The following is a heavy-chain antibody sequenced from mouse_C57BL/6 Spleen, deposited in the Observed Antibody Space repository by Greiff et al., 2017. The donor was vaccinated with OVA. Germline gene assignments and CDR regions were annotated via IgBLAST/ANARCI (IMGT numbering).Heavy chain of an antibody. CDR1: GYTFTSYW. D-gene: IGHD2-1*01. V-gene: IGHV1-64*01. CDR2: IHPNSGST. J-gene: IGHJ2*01. CDR3: ARREDGNSYCDY. Sequence: QVQLQQPGAELVKPGASVKLSCKASGYTFTSYWMHWVKQRPGQGLEWIGMIHPNSGSTNYNEKFKSKATLTVDKSSSTAYMQLSSLTSEDSAVYYCARREDGNSYCDYWGQGTTLTVSS.